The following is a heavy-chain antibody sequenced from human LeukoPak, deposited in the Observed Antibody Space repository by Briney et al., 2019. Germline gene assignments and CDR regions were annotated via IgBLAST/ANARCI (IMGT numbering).Heavy chain of an antibody. D-gene: IGHD3-22*01. J-gene: IGHJ4*02. V-gene: IGHV4-34*01. CDR1: GGSFSGYY. CDR2: IKHSGST. Sequence: SETLSLTCAVYGGSFSGYYWSWIRQPPGKGLEWIGEIKHSGSTNYNPSLKSRVTISVDTSKNQFSLKLSSVTAADTAVYYCARTYYYDSSGYFYWGQGTLVTVSS. CDR3: ARTYYYDSSGYFY.